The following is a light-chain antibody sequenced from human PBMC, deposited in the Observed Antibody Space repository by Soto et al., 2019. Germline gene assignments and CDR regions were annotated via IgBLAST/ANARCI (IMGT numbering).Light chain of an antibody. CDR2: AAS. V-gene: IGKV1-39*01. J-gene: IGKJ1*01. CDR1: QSISSY. CDR3: QHSYYTPPI. Sequence: DIQMTQSPSSLSASVGDRVTITCRASQSISSYLNWYQQKPGKAPKLLIYAASSLQSGVPSRFSGSGSGTDFTLTISSLQPEDFATDYWQHSYYTPPIFGQVTKVDI.